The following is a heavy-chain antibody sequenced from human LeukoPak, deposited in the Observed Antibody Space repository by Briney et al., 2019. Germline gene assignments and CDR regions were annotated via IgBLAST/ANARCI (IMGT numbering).Heavy chain of an antibody. J-gene: IGHJ4*02. D-gene: IGHD3-22*01. CDR3: AKGKSITMIVVGLYFDY. Sequence: PGGSLRLSCAASGFTFSSYAMSWVRQAPGKGLEWVSAISGSGGSTYYADSVKGRFTISRDNSKNTLYLQMNSLRAEDTAVYYCAKGKSITMIVVGLYFDYWGQGTLVTVSS. CDR1: GFTFSSYA. CDR2: ISGSGGST. V-gene: IGHV3-23*01.